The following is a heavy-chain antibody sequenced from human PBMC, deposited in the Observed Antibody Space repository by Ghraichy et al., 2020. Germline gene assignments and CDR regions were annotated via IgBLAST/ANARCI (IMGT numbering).Heavy chain of an antibody. D-gene: IGHD3-16*01. CDR3: ALLLGGLRGVYYFDY. CDR2: ISISGDKI. Sequence: VSYISISGDKIFYADSVKGRFTISRDNAKNSLYLQMNSLRAEDTAVYYCALLLGGLRGVYYFDYCGQGILVTLSS. V-gene: IGHV3-48*03. J-gene: IGHJ4*02.